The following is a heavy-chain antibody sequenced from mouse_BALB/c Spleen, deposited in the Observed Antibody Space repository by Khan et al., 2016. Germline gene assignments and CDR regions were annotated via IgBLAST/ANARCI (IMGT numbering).Heavy chain of an antibody. CDR3: ASSWDWYFDV. CDR2: IHYSGNT. V-gene: IGHV3-1*02. Sequence: EVQLQESGPDLVKPSQSLSLTCTVTGYSITSGYSWHWIRQFPGNKLEWMGYIHYSGNTNYNPSLKSRISITRNTSKHQFFLQLNSVTPVDASTYYCASSWDWYFDVWGAGTTVTVSS. CDR1: GYSITSGYS. J-gene: IGHJ1*01.